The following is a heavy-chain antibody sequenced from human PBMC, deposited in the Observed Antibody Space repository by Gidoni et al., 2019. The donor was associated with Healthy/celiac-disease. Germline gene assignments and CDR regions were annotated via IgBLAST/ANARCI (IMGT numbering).Heavy chain of an antibody. CDR3: AKARDYGDYIPFDY. V-gene: IGHV3-23*01. CDR1: GFTFSSYA. D-gene: IGHD4-17*01. Sequence: EVQLLESGGGLVQPGGSLRLSCAASGFTFSSYAMSWVRQAPGKGLACVAAISGSGGSTYYADSVKGRFTIFRDNSKNTLYLQMNSLRAEDTAVYYCAKARDYGDYIPFDYWGQGTLVTVSS. CDR2: ISGSGGST. J-gene: IGHJ4*02.